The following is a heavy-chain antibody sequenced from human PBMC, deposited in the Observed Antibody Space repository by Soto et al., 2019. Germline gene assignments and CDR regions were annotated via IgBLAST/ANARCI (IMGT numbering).Heavy chain of an antibody. CDR1: GGSISSSY. J-gene: IGHJ4*02. D-gene: IGHD2-15*01. CDR3: ARAGAATLSDY. Sequence: QVQLQESGPGLVKPSETLSLTCTVSGGSISSSYCSWIRQPPGKGLEWIGYMYYSGSTNYNPSLKSRVTISVDTSKNQFSLKLSSVTAADTAVYYCARAGAATLSDYWGQGTLVTVSS. V-gene: IGHV4-59*01. CDR2: MYYSGST.